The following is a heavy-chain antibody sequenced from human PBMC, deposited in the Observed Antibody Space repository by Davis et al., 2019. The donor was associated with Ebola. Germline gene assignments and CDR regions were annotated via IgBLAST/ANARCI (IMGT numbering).Heavy chain of an antibody. CDR2: IDPSDSYN. CDR1: GYSFTSYW. D-gene: IGHD3-22*01. CDR3: ATHTYYYYSSGYYNNWFDP. V-gene: IGHV5-10-1*01. J-gene: IGHJ5*02. Sequence: GESLKISCKGPGYSFTSYWIAWVRQMPGKGLEWMGRIDPSDSYNNYSPSFQGHVTISADKSISTAYLQWSSLQASDTAMYYCATHTYYYYSSGYYNNWFDPWGQGTLVTVSS.